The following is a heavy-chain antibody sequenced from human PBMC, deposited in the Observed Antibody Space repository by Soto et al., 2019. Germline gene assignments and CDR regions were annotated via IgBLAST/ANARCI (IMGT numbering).Heavy chain of an antibody. Sequence: GASVKVSCKASGYIFTSYYIHSLRQAPGQGLEWMGWINPFDGSRMFAQSFQGRVTMTRDTSTSTVYMEVSSLRSEDTAVYYCSRVDPGETSPFDHWGQGTLVTVSS. CDR1: GYIFTSYY. V-gene: IGHV1-46*03. CDR3: SRVDPGETSPFDH. CDR2: INPFDGSR. J-gene: IGHJ4*02. D-gene: IGHD3-10*01.